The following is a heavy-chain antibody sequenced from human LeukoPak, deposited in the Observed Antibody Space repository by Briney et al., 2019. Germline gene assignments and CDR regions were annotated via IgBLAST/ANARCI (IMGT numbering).Heavy chain of an antibody. CDR1: GGSISSGSYY. CDR2: IYTSGST. Sequence: SETLSLTCTVSGGSISSGSYYWSWIRQPAGKGLEWIGRIYTSGSTNYNPSLKSRVTISVDTSKNQFSLKLSSVTAADTAVYYCARPPTLPGIAVAGTGAFDIWGQGTMVTVSS. V-gene: IGHV4-61*02. J-gene: IGHJ3*02. CDR3: ARPPTLPGIAVAGTGAFDI. D-gene: IGHD6-19*01.